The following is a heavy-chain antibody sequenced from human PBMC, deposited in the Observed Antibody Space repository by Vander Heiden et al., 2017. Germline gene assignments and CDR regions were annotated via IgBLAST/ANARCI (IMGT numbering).Heavy chain of an antibody. Sequence: EVQLLESGGGLVQPGGSLRLSCAASGFTFSSYAIGWGRQAPGKGLEWVSAISGSGGSTYYADSVKGRFTISRDNSKNTLYLQMNSLRAEDTAVYYCARHYYGSGNFDYWGQGTLVTVSS. CDR2: ISGSGGST. CDR3: ARHYYGSGNFDY. CDR1: GFTFSSYA. D-gene: IGHD3-10*01. J-gene: IGHJ4*02. V-gene: IGHV3-23*01.